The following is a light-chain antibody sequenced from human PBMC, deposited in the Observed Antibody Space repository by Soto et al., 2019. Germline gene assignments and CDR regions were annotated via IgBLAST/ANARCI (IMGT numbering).Light chain of an antibody. CDR2: DAS. J-gene: IGKJ1*01. CDR1: QSISSW. V-gene: IGKV1-5*01. CDR3: QQYHSFWT. Sequence: IQMAQSPSTLSASVGDRVTITCRASQSISSWLAWYQQKPGKAPKLLIYDASSLESGVPSRFSGSGSGTEFTLTISRLQPDDYATYYCQQYHSFWTFGQGTKVDIK.